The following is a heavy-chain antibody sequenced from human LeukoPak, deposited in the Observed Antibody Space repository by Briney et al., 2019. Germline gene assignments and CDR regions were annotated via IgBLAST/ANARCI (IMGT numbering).Heavy chain of an antibody. Sequence: PSETLSLTCAVYGGSFSGYYWSWIRQPPGKGLEWIGEINHSGSTNYNPSLKIRDTISVDTSKNQFSLKLSSVTAADTAVYYCARGPAATGSEAYGDYPRHFDYWGQGTLVTVSS. J-gene: IGHJ4*02. CDR3: ARGPAATGSEAYGDYPRHFDY. CDR2: INHSGST. V-gene: IGHV4-34*01. D-gene: IGHD4-17*01. CDR1: GGSFSGYY.